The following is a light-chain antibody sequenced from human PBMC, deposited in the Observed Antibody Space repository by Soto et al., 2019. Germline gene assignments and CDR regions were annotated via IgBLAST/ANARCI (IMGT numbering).Light chain of an antibody. Sequence: EIVMTQSPATLSVPPGDRATLSCRASESVRSNLAWYKQKPGQAPRLLIYGASIRAADIPARFSGSGSVTEFTITISTLQSEYFAGYYCQQYYDWPTITFGQGTRLE. V-gene: IGKV3-15*01. J-gene: IGKJ5*01. CDR3: QQYYDWPTIT. CDR2: GAS. CDR1: ESVRSN.